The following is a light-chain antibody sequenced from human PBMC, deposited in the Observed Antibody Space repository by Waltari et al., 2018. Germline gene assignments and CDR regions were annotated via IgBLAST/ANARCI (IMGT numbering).Light chain of an antibody. CDR2: DAS. Sequence: EIVLTQSPVTLSLSPGERATLSCRASQSVGSYLAWYQQKAGQAPRLLIYDASNGATGIPARFSGSGSGTDFTLTISSLEPEDFAIYYCQQYYDTPRTFGQGTKVEIK. V-gene: IGKV3-11*01. J-gene: IGKJ1*01. CDR1: QSVGSY. CDR3: QQYYDTPRT.